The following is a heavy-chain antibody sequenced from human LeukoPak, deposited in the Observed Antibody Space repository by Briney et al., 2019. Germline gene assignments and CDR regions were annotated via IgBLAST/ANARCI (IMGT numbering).Heavy chain of an antibody. Sequence: ASVKVSCKASGGTFSSYAISWVRQAPGQGLEWRGRIIPILGIANYAQKFQGRVTITADKSTSTAYMELSSLRSEDTAVYYCATVKNGPIDYWGQGTLVTVSS. J-gene: IGHJ4*02. CDR1: GGTFSSYA. CDR3: ATVKNGPIDY. CDR2: IIPILGIA. V-gene: IGHV1-69*04.